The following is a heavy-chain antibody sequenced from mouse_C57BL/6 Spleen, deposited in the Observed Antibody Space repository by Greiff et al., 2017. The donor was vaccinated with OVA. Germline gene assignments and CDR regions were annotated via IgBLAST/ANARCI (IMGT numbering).Heavy chain of an antibody. Sequence: DVKLVESGGDLVKPGGSLKLSCAASGFTFSSYGMSWVRQTPDKRLEWVATISSGGSYTYYPDSVKGRFTISRDNAKNTLYLQMSSLKSEDTAMYYCARHGTTVVATGAMDYWGQGTSVTVSS. D-gene: IGHD1-1*01. J-gene: IGHJ4*01. CDR2: ISSGGSYT. CDR1: GFTFSSYG. V-gene: IGHV5-6*02. CDR3: ARHGTTVVATGAMDY.